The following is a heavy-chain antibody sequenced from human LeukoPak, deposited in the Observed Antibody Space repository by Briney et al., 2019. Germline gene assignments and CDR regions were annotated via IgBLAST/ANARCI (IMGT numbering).Heavy chain of an antibody. Sequence: PGGSLRLSCAASGFTFDDYATHWVRQAPGKGLEWVSHISGDGGSTYYADSVKGRFTISRDNSKNSLYLQMNSLRTEDTALYYCAKDSYDSSGYYLPDFDYWGQGTLVTVSS. V-gene: IGHV3-43*02. CDR2: ISGDGGST. J-gene: IGHJ4*02. CDR3: AKDSYDSSGYYLPDFDY. D-gene: IGHD3-22*01. CDR1: GFTFDDYA.